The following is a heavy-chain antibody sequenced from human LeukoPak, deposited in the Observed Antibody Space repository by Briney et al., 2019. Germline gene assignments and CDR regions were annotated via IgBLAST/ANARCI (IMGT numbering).Heavy chain of an antibody. Sequence: ASVKVSCKASGYTFTGYYMHWVRQAPGQGLEWMGWINPNSGGTNYAQKFQGRVTTTRDTSISTAYMELSRLRSDDTAVYYCARGIGSEYSSSFDYWGQGTLVTVSS. CDR2: INPNSGGT. D-gene: IGHD6-6*01. CDR3: ARGIGSEYSSSFDY. CDR1: GYTFTGYY. J-gene: IGHJ4*02. V-gene: IGHV1-2*02.